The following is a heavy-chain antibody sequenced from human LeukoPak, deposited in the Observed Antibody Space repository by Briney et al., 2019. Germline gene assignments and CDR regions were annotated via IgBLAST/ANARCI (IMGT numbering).Heavy chain of an antibody. CDR2: IKQDGSEK. D-gene: IGHD1-1*01. V-gene: IGHV3-7*01. J-gene: IGHJ1*01. CDR3: ARDSLRVESGLQH. Sequence: GGSLRLSCAASGFTFSSYWMSWVRQAPGKGLEWVANIKQDGSEKYYVDSVKGRFTISRDNAKNSLYLQMNSLRAEDTAVYYCARDSLRVESGLQHWGQGTLVTVSS. CDR1: GFTFSSYW.